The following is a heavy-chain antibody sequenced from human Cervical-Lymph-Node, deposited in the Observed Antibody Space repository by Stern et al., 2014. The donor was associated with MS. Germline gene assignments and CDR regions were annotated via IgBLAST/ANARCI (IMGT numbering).Heavy chain of an antibody. J-gene: IGHJ4*02. V-gene: IGHV2-5*02. D-gene: IGHD2-15*01. CDR3: AHRHIPGEGYCSGGSCYSVSYFDY. CDR2: IYWDGDK. Sequence: QVTLRESGPTLVKPTETLRLTCTFSGFSLRTNGVAVGWIRQTPGKALEFLALIYWDGDKRYNPSLKRRLTITTDTSQSQVVLKMTSLDPVDTATYYCAHRHIPGEGYCSGGSCYSVSYFDYWGQGTLVTVSS. CDR1: GFSLRTNGVA.